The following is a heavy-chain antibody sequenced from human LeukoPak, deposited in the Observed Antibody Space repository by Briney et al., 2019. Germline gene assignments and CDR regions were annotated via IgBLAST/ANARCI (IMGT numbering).Heavy chain of an antibody. CDR3: ARDREDTLHYYFDY. V-gene: IGHV4-61*02. CDR1: GGSISSGSYY. CDR2: IYTSGRT. D-gene: IGHD5-18*01. J-gene: IGHJ4*02. Sequence: SETLSLTCTVSGGSISSGSYYWSWIRQPAGEGLGWIGRIYTSGRTNYNPSLKSRVTISVDSSKSQFSLKLSSVTAADTAVYYCARDREDTLHYYFDYWGQGTLVTVSS.